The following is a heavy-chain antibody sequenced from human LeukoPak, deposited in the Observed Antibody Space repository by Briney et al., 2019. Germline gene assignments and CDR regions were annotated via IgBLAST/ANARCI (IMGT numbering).Heavy chain of an antibody. D-gene: IGHD3-22*01. J-gene: IGHJ4*02. Sequence: GGSLRLSCAASGFTFSSYWMSWVRQAPGKGLEWVANIKQDGSEKYYVDSVKGRFTISRDNAKNSLYLQMNSLRAEDTAVYYCARAEGPYDSSERLFDYWGQGTLVTVSP. CDR3: ARAEGPYDSSERLFDY. CDR2: IKQDGSEK. CDR1: GFTFSSYW. V-gene: IGHV3-7*03.